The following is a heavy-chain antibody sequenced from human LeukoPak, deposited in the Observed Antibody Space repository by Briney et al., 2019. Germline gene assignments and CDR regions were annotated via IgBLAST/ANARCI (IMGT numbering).Heavy chain of an antibody. V-gene: IGHV3-72*01. CDR2: TRNKANSYTT. CDR1: GFTFSDHY. CDR3: ARGPDYFDY. Sequence: GRSLRLSCAASGFTFSDHYMDWVRQAPGKGLEWVGCTRNKANSYTTEYAASVKGRFTISRDDSKNSLYLQMNSLKTEDTAVYYCARGPDYFDYWGQGTLVTVSS. J-gene: IGHJ4*02.